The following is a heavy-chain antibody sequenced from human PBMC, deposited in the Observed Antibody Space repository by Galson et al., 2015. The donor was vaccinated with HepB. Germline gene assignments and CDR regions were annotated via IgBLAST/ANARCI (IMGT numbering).Heavy chain of an antibody. J-gene: IGHJ4*02. Sequence: SLRLSCAASGFTVSSNYMSWVRQAPGKGLERVLVIYSGGSTYYADSVKGRFTISRDNSKNTLYLRMNSLRAEDTAVYYCARGFSRFGEDYWGQGTLVTVSS. V-gene: IGHV3-53*01. CDR2: IYSGGST. D-gene: IGHD3-10*01. CDR1: GFTVSSNY. CDR3: ARGFSRFGEDY.